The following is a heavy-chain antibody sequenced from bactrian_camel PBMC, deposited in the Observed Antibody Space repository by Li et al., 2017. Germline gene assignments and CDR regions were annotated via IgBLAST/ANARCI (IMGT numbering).Heavy chain of an antibody. Sequence: QLVESGGGLVQPGGSLRLSSVASGFTVGTYWWYWVRQAPGKGLEWVSTLTRDGTAYYADSVKGRFTVSRDNAKNTVYLQMNSLKPDDTAVYYCVRVEGDILFGYGVNDWGKGTQVTVSS. CDR2: LTRDGTA. J-gene: IGHJ7*01. CDR1: GFTVGTYW. D-gene: IGHD5*01. V-gene: IGHV3S25*01.